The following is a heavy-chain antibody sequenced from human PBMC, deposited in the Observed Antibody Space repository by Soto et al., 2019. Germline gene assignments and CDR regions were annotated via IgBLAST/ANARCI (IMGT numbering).Heavy chain of an antibody. J-gene: IGHJ4*02. CDR2: ISYSGST. V-gene: IGHV4-30-4*01. CDR1: GDSMNNGDYF. CDR3: ARDRAHFYESSGRLDL. Sequence: SETLSLTCSVSGDSMNNGDYFWTWIRQTPGKGLQWIGYISYSGSTFYNPSLKTRLAMSVDTSKNQFSVRLRSVTAADTAVYYWARDRAHFYESSGRLDLWGQGMLVTVSS. D-gene: IGHD3-22*01.